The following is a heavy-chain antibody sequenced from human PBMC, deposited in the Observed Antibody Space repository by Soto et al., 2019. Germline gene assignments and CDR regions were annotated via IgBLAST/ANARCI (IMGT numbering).Heavy chain of an antibody. J-gene: IGHJ5*02. V-gene: IGHV2-5*01. D-gene: IGHD6-6*01. Sequence: GSGPTLVNPTQTLTLTCTFSGFSLSTSGVGVDWIRQPPGKALEWLALIYWNDDKRYSPSLKSRLTITKDTSKNQVVLTMTNMDPVDTATYYCAHKWTDIAARLLNWFDPWGQGTLVTVSS. CDR1: GFSLSTSGVG. CDR3: AHKWTDIAARLLNWFDP. CDR2: IYWNDDK.